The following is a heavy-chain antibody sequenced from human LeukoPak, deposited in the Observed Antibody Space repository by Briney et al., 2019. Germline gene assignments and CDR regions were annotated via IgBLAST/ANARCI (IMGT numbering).Heavy chain of an antibody. CDR2: ISGSGGST. CDR3: AKPFLGYCSSTSCYPYYYYGMDV. Sequence: PGGSLRLSCAASGFTFSSYAMSWVRQAPGKGLEWVSAISGSGGSTYHADSVKGRFTISRDNSKNTLYLQMNSLRAEDTAVYYCAKPFLGYCSSTSCYPYYYYGMDVWGQGTTVTVSS. CDR1: GFTFSSYA. V-gene: IGHV3-23*01. D-gene: IGHD2-2*01. J-gene: IGHJ6*02.